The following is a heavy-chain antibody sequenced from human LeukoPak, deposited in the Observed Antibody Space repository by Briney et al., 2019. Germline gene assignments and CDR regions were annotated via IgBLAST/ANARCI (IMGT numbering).Heavy chain of an antibody. CDR3: ARGVDDSTNWFDP. V-gene: IGHV4-30-4*01. CDR1: GGSISSGDYY. D-gene: IGHD3-22*01. CDR2: IYYSGST. Sequence: PSQTLSLTCTVSGGSISSGDYYWSWIRQPPGKGLEWIGYIYYSGSTYYNPSLKSRVTISVNTSKNQFSLKLSSVTAADTAVYYCARGVDDSTNWFDPWGQGTLVTVSS. J-gene: IGHJ5*02.